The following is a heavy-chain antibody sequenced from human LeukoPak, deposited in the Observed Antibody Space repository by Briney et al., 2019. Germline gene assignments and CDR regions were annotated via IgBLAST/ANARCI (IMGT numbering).Heavy chain of an antibody. CDR3: ARPSSGWSYFDY. CDR2: IVGSGGST. V-gene: IGHV3-23*01. J-gene: IGHJ4*02. Sequence: GGSLRLSCAASGFTFISSAMTWVRQAPGKGLEWVSTIVGSGGSTYYSDSVKGRFTISRDNSKNTLYLQMNSLRAEDTAVYYCARPSSGWSYFDYWGQGTLVTVSS. D-gene: IGHD6-19*01. CDR1: GFTFISSA.